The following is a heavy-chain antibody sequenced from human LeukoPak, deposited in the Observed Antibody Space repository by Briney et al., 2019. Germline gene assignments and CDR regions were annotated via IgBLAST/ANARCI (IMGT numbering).Heavy chain of an antibody. V-gene: IGHV4-39*07. D-gene: IGHD4-17*01. J-gene: IGHJ4*02. CDR1: GGSISSSSYY. Sequence: PSETLSLTCTVSGGSISSSSYYWGWIRQPPGKGLEWIGSIYYSGSTYYNPSLKSRVTISVDTSKNQFSLKLSSVTAADTAVYYCARNYGDYVKYWGQGTLVTVSS. CDR3: ARNYGDYVKY. CDR2: IYYSGST.